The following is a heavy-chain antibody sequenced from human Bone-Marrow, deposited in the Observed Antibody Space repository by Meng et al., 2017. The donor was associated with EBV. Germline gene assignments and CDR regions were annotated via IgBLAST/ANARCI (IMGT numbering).Heavy chain of an antibody. D-gene: IGHD6-19*01. CDR1: GDIFTNLA. CDR2: FLPILGAA. J-gene: IGHJ5*02. Sequence: VQLVQSGAAVKRPGSSVKVSCNASGDIFTNLAFTWVRQGPGEGLEWMGGFLPILGAANYAQKFQGRLTITADKSTTTAFMELRSLRVDDTAVYFCARDGIAVPGGSNWFDPWGQGTLVTVSS. CDR3: ARDGIAVPGGSNWFDP. V-gene: IGHV1-69*06.